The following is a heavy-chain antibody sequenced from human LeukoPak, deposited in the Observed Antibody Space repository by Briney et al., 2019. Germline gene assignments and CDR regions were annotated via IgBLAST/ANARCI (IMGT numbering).Heavy chain of an antibody. D-gene: IGHD2-2*01. V-gene: IGHV3-7*05. CDR2: IKEDGSEK. J-gene: IGHJ6*02. CDR1: GFTFSRYW. Sequence: WGSLRLSCAASGFTFSRYWLNWVRQAPGQGLEWVANIKEDGSEKYYVDSVKGRFTISRDNAKNSLYLQMNSLRAVDTAVYYCARDNRDIVVVTAAMGDYYYYGMDVWGQGTTVIVSS. CDR3: ARDNRDIVVVTAAMGDYYYYGMDV.